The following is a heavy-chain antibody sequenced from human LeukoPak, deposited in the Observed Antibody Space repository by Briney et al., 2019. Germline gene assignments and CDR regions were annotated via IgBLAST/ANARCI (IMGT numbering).Heavy chain of an antibody. CDR1: GFTFSSYT. Sequence: PGGSLRLSCAVSGFTFSSYTMSWVRQAPGKWLEWVANIKNDGAVKNYVDSVKGRFTISRDNAKNSLYLQMNSLRAEDTAVYYCAKDSYSKGDFWGQGVLVTVSS. V-gene: IGHV3-7*01. J-gene: IGHJ4*02. CDR3: AKDSYSKGDF. D-gene: IGHD6-13*01. CDR2: IKNDGAVK.